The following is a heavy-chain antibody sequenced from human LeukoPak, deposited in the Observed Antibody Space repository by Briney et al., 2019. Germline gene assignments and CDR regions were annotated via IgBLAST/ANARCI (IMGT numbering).Heavy chain of an antibody. V-gene: IGHV4-34*01. CDR1: GGSFSGYY. D-gene: IGHD1-14*01. Sequence: SETLSLTCAVYGGSFSGYYWSWIRQPPGKGLEWIGEINHSGSTNYNPSLKSRVTISVDTSKNQFSLKLSSVTAADTAMYYCARGRPRPGYWGQGTLVTVSS. CDR2: INHSGST. CDR3: ARGRPRPGY. J-gene: IGHJ4*02.